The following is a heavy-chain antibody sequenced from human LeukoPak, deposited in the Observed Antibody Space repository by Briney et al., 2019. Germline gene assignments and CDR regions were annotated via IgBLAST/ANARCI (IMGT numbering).Heavy chain of an antibody. J-gene: IGHJ4*02. CDR3: AKDSSDILTGYADY. D-gene: IGHD3-9*01. CDR2: ISSSGSTI. V-gene: IGHV3-48*03. Sequence: GGSLRLSCAASGFTFSSYEMNWVRQAPGKGLEWVSYISSSGSTIYYADSVKGRFTISRDNSKNTLYLQMNSLRAEDTAVYYCAKDSSDILTGYADYWGQGTLVTVSS. CDR1: GFTFSSYE.